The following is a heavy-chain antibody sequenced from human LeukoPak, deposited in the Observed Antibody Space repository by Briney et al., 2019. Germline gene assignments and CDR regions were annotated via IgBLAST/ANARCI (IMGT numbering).Heavy chain of an antibody. J-gene: IGHJ4*02. CDR1: GFPFSSYW. D-gene: IGHD3-22*01. Sequence: GGSLRLSCAASGFPFSSYWMDWVRQAPGKGLVWVSRINGDESNTDYADSVKGRFTISRDNAKNTLYLQMNSLRAEDTAVYHCARSYYSNSGYSGYWGQGTLVTVSS. CDR3: ARSYYSNSGYSGY. V-gene: IGHV3-74*01. CDR2: INGDESNT.